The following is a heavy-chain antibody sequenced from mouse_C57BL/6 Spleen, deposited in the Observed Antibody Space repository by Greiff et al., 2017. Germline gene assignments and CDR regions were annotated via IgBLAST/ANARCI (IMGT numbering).Heavy chain of an antibody. CDR1: GYTFTSSW. J-gene: IGHJ2*01. D-gene: IGHD1-1*01. CDR3: ARSVGYYGSSGGY. Sequence: QVQLQQPGAELVQPGASVKLSCKASGYTFTSSWMQWVKQRPGQGLELIGEIDPSDSYTNYNQKFKGKATLTVDTSSSTAYMQLSSLTSEDSAVYYCARSVGYYGSSGGYWGQGTTLTVSS. CDR2: IDPSDSYT. V-gene: IGHV1-50*01.